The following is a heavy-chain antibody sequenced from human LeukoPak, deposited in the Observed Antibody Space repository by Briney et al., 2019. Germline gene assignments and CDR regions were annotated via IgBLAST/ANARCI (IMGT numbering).Heavy chain of an antibody. CDR3: AKDRLSGARGALDY. J-gene: IGHJ4*02. D-gene: IGHD3-10*01. Sequence: PGGSLRLSCAASGFTFDDYAMHWVRQAPGKGLEWVSSISWNSVAIGYADSVRGRFTISRGNAKNSLYLQMNSLRAEDTALYYCAKDRLSGARGALDYWGQGTLVTVSS. CDR1: GFTFDDYA. CDR2: ISWNSVAI. V-gene: IGHV3-9*01.